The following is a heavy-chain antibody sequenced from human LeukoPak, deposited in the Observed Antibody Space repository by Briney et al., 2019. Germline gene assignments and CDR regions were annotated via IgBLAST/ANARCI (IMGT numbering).Heavy chain of an antibody. CDR1: GFTFSSYA. V-gene: IGHV3-23*01. D-gene: IGHD1-26*01. CDR3: ASALRIYYYFDY. J-gene: IGHJ4*02. CDR2: ISDSDGNT. Sequence: PGGSLRLSCAASGFTFSSYAMSWVRQAPGKGLEWVSAISDSDGNTYYADSVKGRFTISRDNSKNTLYLQMNSLRAEDKAVYYCASALRIYYYFDYWGQGTLVTVSS.